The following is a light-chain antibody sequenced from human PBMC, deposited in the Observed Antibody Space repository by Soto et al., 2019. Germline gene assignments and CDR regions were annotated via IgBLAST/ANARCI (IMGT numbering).Light chain of an antibody. CDR3: SSYSSSSTVVL. CDR2: DVG. J-gene: IGLJ2*01. CDR1: TSDVGGYNH. Sequence: QSVLTQPASVSGSPGQSITISCTGTTSDVGGYNHVSWYQQHPDKAPKLIIYDVGNRPSGVSNRFSGSKSGSTASLTISGLQAEDEADYYCSSYSSSSTVVLFGGGTKLTVL. V-gene: IGLV2-14*03.